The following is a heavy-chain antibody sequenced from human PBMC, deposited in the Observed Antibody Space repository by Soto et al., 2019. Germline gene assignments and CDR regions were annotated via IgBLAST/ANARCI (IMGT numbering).Heavy chain of an antibody. CDR3: ARDGTLYDSSAYYYLY. Sequence: QVQLVQSGAEVKKPGSSVKVSCKAPGGTFSNYGVNWVRQAPGQGLEWMGGIIPIFGTAKYAQKFQGRVTITADDSTRTAYMELSSLRSEDTAVYYCARDGTLYDSSAYYYLYWGQGTLVTVSS. D-gene: IGHD3-22*01. V-gene: IGHV1-69*01. J-gene: IGHJ4*02. CDR2: IIPIFGTA. CDR1: GGTFSNYG.